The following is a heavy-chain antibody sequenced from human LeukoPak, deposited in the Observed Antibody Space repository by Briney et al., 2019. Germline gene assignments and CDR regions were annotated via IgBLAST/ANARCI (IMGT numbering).Heavy chain of an antibody. V-gene: IGHV3-23*01. D-gene: IGHD6-13*01. CDR1: GFTFSSYA. CDR3: ARGPLIAAAGTW. Sequence: GGSLRLSCAASGFTFSSYAMSWVRQAPGKGLEWVSAISGSGGSTYYADSVKGRFTISRDNAKNSLFLQMNSLRAEDTAVYYCARGPLIAAAGTWWGQGTLVTVSS. CDR2: ISGSGGST. J-gene: IGHJ4*02.